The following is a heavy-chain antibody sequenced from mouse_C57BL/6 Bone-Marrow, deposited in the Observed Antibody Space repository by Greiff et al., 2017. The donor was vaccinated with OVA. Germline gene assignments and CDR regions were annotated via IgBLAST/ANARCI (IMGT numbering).Heavy chain of an antibody. Sequence: EVKLMESGGDLVKPGGSLKLSCAASGFTFSSYGMSWVRQTPDKRLEWVATISSGGSYTYYPDSVKGRFTISRNNAKNTLYLQMSSLKSEDTAMYYWARRGDGFDYWGQGTTLTVSS. CDR3: ARRGDGFDY. V-gene: IGHV5-6*02. J-gene: IGHJ2*01. CDR1: GFTFSSYG. CDR2: ISSGGSYT. D-gene: IGHD2-13*01.